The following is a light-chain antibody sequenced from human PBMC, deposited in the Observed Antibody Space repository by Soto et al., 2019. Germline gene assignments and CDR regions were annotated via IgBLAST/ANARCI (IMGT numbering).Light chain of an antibody. CDR1: SSNIGSNT. V-gene: IGLV1-44*01. CDR2: NHN. Sequence: QSVLTQPPSASGTPGQRVTISCSGSSSNIGSNTVNWYQQIPGTAPKLLIYNHNQRPSGVPDRFSGSTSGTSASLAISGPQSEDEADYYCSAWDDSLSGRLFGGGTKLTVL. J-gene: IGLJ2*01. CDR3: SAWDDSLSGRL.